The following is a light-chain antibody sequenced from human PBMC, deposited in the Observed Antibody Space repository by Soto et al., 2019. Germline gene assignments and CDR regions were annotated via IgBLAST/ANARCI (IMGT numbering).Light chain of an antibody. J-gene: IGLJ2*01. CDR1: SSDVGGYEY. Sequence: QSVLTQPPSASGSPGQSVTISCTGTSSDVGGYEYVSWYQQRPGRAPKLLIYEVTKRPSGVPDRFSGSKSGNTASLTVSGLQTEDEADYYCTSYAGSNAVIFGGGTKLTVL. CDR3: TSYAGSNAVI. V-gene: IGLV2-8*01. CDR2: EVT.